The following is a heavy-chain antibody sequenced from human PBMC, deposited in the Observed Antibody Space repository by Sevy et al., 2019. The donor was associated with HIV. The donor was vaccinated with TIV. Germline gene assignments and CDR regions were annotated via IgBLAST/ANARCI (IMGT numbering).Heavy chain of an antibody. Sequence: GSLRLSCTVSGGSISSYYWSWIRQPAGKGLEWIGRIYTSGSTNYNPSLKSRVTMSVDTSKNQFSLKLSSVTAADTAVYYCARVAACSSTSCLYFDYWGQGTLVTVSS. V-gene: IGHV4-4*07. D-gene: IGHD2-2*01. J-gene: IGHJ4*02. CDR1: GGSISSYY. CDR2: IYTSGST. CDR3: ARVAACSSTSCLYFDY.